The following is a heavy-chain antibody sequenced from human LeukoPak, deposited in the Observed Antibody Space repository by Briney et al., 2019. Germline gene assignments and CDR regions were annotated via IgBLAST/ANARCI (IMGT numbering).Heavy chain of an antibody. D-gene: IGHD6-19*01. V-gene: IGHV1-18*01. J-gene: IGHJ5*02. Sequence: ASVKVSFKTSGYTFTSYGFSWVRQASGQGLEWMGWISAYNGDTEYAQNFQGRVTLTTDTSTRTAYMELTSLKSDDTAVYFCARDSRIAVAGTGSWFDLWGQGTLVTVSS. CDR2: ISAYNGDT. CDR3: ARDSRIAVAGTGSWFDL. CDR1: GYTFTSYG.